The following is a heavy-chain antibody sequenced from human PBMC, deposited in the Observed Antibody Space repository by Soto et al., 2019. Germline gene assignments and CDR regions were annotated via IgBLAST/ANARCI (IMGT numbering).Heavy chain of an antibody. Sequence: SQTLSLTCAISGDSVSSNSAAWNWIRQSPSRGLEWLGRTYYRSKWYNDYAVSVKSRITINPDTSKNQFSLKLSSVTAADTAVYYCARHYCSGGSCYATHSDYWGQGTLVTVSS. V-gene: IGHV6-1*01. J-gene: IGHJ4*02. D-gene: IGHD2-15*01. CDR3: ARHYCSGGSCYATHSDY. CDR2: TYYRSKWYN. CDR1: GDSVSSNSAA.